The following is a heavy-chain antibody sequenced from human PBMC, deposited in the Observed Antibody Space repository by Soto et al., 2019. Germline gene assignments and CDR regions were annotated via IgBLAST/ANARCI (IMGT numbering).Heavy chain of an antibody. Sequence: EVQLVESGGGLVQPGGSLRLSCAASGFSFDDYAMHWVRQAPGKGLEWVSGINWNSLKLGYADSVKGRFTISRDNAKNSLYLQMNSLRPEDTALYYCEKDKYCRGGSCDWDYLDSWGQGTLVTVSS. V-gene: IGHV3-9*01. CDR3: EKDKYCRGGSCDWDYLDS. CDR2: INWNSLKL. J-gene: IGHJ4*02. D-gene: IGHD2-15*01. CDR1: GFSFDDYA.